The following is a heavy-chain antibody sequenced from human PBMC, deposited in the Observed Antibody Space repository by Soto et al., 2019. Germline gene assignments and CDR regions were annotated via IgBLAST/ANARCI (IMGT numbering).Heavy chain of an antibody. CDR1: GGTFSSYA. CDR2: IIPISETT. J-gene: IGHJ6*02. Sequence: QVQLVQSGAEVKKPGSSVKVSCKASGGTFSSYAISWVRQAPGQGLEWMGGIIPISETTNYAQKIQGRVTIPADEAKSTAYMELSSLRSEDTAVYYCARSQGSSTSLEIYYYYYYGMDVWGQGTTVTVSS. D-gene: IGHD2-2*01. CDR3: ARSQGSSTSLEIYYYYYYGMDV. V-gene: IGHV1-69*01.